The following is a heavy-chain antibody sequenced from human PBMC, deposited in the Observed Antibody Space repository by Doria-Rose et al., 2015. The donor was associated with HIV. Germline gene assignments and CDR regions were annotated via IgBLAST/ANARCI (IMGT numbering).Heavy chain of an antibody. CDR1: GVSLSSPGMG. D-gene: IGHD6-13*01. CDR3: ARIKSSRWYRKYYFDF. Sequence: QITLKESGPVLVKPTETLTLTCTVSGVSLSSPGMGVSWIRQPPGKALEWLASIFSDDERSYKTSLKSRLTISRRTSKSQLVLTMTDMDPVDTATYYCARIKSSRWYRKYYFDFWGQGTLVIVS. J-gene: IGHJ4*02. CDR2: IFSDDER. V-gene: IGHV2-26*01.